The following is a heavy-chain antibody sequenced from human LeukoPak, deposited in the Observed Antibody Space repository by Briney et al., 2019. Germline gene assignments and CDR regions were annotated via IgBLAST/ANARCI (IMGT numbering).Heavy chain of an antibody. V-gene: IGHV5-51*01. CDR2: IYPGDSDT. Sequence: GESLKISCKGSGYSFTSFWIGWVRQMPGKGLEWMGIIYPGDSDTRYSPSFQGQVTISADKSISTAYLQWSSLKASHTARYYCARQTYYYDSSGYAEDYWGQGTLVTVSS. CDR1: GYSFTSFW. J-gene: IGHJ4*02. D-gene: IGHD3-22*01. CDR3: ARQTYYYDSSGYAEDY.